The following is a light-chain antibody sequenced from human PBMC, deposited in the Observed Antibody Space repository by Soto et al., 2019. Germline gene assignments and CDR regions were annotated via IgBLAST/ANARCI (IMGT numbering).Light chain of an antibody. CDR3: QQYNSYSPIT. J-gene: IGKJ3*01. CDR2: KAS. V-gene: IGKV1-5*03. Sequence: DIQMTQSPSTLSASVGDRVTITCRASQSISSWLAWYQQKPGKAPNLLIYKASSLESGVPSRFSGSGYGTEFTLTISSLQPDDFSTYYCQQYNSYSPITFGPGTKVDIK. CDR1: QSISSW.